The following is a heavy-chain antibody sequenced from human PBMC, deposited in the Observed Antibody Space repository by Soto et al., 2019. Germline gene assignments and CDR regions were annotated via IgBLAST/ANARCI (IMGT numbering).Heavy chain of an antibody. CDR2: INSDGSST. V-gene: IGHV3-74*01. D-gene: IGHD6-13*01. J-gene: IGHJ5*02. Sequence: EVQLVESGGGLVQPGGSLRLSCAASGFTFSSYWMHWVRQAPGKGLVWVSRINSDGSSTNYADSVKGRFTISRDNAKNTLYLQMNSLRAEDTAVYYCARDRRDSSGWSTNTNWFDPWGQGTLVTVSS. CDR1: GFTFSSYW. CDR3: ARDRRDSSGWSTNTNWFDP.